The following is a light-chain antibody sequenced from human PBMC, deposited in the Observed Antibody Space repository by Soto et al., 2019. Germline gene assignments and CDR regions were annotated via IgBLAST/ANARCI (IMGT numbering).Light chain of an antibody. CDR3: GTWDSSLSALV. CDR2: DNN. Sequence: QSVLTHPPSVSAAPGQKVTVSCSGSSSNIGNNYVSWYQQLPGTAPKLLIYDNNKRPSGIPDRFSGSKSGTSATLGITGLQTGDEADYYCGTWDSSLSALVFGGGTKVTVL. V-gene: IGLV1-51*01. CDR1: SSNIGNNY. J-gene: IGLJ2*01.